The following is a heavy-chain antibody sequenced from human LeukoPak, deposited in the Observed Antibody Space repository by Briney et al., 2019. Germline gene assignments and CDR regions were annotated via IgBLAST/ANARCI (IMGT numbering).Heavy chain of an antibody. CDR1: GFTFQNFA. D-gene: IGHD1-14*01. J-gene: IGHJ4*02. CDR3: AKDLNNNGRGFDY. Sequence: PGGSLRLSCAASGFTFQNFAMSWVRQAPGKGLEWVSGISASVSGTYYADSVQGRFIISRDNSKNTLYLQMDRLRADDTAVYYCAKDLNNNGRGFDYWGQGTLVTVSS. CDR2: ISASVSGT. V-gene: IGHV3-23*01.